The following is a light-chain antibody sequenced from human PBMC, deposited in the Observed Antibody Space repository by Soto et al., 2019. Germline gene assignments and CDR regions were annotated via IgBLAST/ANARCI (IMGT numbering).Light chain of an antibody. CDR3: QQSFSFPPT. CDR1: RSVNNF. Sequence: DIQMTQSPSSLSASVGDRVTITCRASRSVNNFLTWYQQKPGQAPDLLIYGASRLQIGVPSRFRGSGSETDFTLTISSLQPEDFATYFCQQSFSFPPTFGQGTRLE. J-gene: IGKJ5*01. CDR2: GAS. V-gene: IGKV1-39*01.